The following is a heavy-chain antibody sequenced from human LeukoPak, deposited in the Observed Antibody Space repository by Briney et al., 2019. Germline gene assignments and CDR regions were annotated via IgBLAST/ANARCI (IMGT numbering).Heavy chain of an antibody. CDR1: GYTFTGYY. CDR3: ARDGFSSSSLYYYYYYMDV. Sequence: ASVKVSCKASGYTFTGYYMHWVRQAPGQGLEWMGWINPNSGGTNYAQKFQGRVTMTRDTSISTAYMELSRLRPDDTAVYYCARDGFSSSSLYYYYYYMDVWGKGTTVTVSS. J-gene: IGHJ6*03. D-gene: IGHD6-6*01. V-gene: IGHV1-2*02. CDR2: INPNSGGT.